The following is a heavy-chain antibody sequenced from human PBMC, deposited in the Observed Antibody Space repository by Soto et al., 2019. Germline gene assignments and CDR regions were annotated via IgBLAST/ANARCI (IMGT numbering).Heavy chain of an antibody. V-gene: IGHV3-30*01. CDR2: ISYDGSNK. CDR1: GFTFSSYA. D-gene: IGHD2-15*01. J-gene: IGHJ4*02. CDR3: AREIGIDY. Sequence: GGSLRLSCAASGFTFSSYAMHWVRQAPGKGLEWVAVISYDGSNKYYADSVKGRFTISRDNSKSTLYLQMNSLRAEDTAVYYCAREIGIDYWGQGTLVTVSS.